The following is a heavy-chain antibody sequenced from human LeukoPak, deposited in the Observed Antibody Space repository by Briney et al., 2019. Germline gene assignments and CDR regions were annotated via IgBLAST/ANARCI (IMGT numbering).Heavy chain of an antibody. CDR3: ARDDGRSLFDY. J-gene: IGHJ4*02. CDR2: IWYDGSNK. Sequence: GGSLRLSRAASGFTFSSYGMHWVRQAPGKGLEWVAVIWYDGSNKYYADSVKGRFTISRDNSKNTLYLQMNSLRAEDTAVYYCARDDGRSLFDYWGQGTLVTVSS. D-gene: IGHD1-26*01. V-gene: IGHV3-33*01. CDR1: GFTFSSYG.